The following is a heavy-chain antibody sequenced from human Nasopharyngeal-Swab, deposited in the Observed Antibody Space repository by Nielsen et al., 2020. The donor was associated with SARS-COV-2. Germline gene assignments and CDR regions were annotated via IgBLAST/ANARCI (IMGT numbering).Heavy chain of an antibody. Sequence: GESLKISFEASGFTISRYGMHWVRQAPGKGLEWVTFISYDGSVKYYADSVKGRFTISTDVSNNTLYLQMNSLGVEDTAIYYCTKGAQLGDYWGQGTLVTVSS. D-gene: IGHD6-13*01. CDR3: TKGAQLGDY. CDR2: ISYDGSVK. V-gene: IGHV3-30*18. CDR1: GFTISRYG. J-gene: IGHJ4*02.